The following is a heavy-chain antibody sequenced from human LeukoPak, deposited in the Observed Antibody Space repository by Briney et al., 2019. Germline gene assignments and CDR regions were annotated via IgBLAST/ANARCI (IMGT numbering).Heavy chain of an antibody. CDR2: IRSSSSYT. CDR3: ARGYCSSTSCPLNDY. Sequence: PGGSLRPSCAASGFTFSDYYMSWIRQAPGKGLEWVSYIRSSSSYTNYADSVKGRFTISRDNAKNSLYLQMNSLRAEDTAVYYCARGYCSSTSCPLNDYWGQGTLVTVSS. J-gene: IGHJ4*02. D-gene: IGHD2-2*01. CDR1: GFTFSDYY. V-gene: IGHV3-11*05.